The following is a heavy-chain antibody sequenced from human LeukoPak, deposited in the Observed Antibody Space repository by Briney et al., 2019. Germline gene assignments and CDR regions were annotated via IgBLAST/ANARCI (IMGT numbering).Heavy chain of an antibody. CDR1: GFTFSSYE. CDR2: IKQDGSEK. D-gene: IGHD3/OR15-3a*01. CDR3: ARVISVHAFDI. V-gene: IGHV3-7*01. Sequence: PGGSLRLSCAASGFTFSSYEMNWVRQAPGKGLEWVANIKQDGSEKYYVDSVKGRFTISRDNAKNSLYLQMNSLRAEDTAVYYCARVISVHAFDIWGQGTMVTVSS. J-gene: IGHJ3*02.